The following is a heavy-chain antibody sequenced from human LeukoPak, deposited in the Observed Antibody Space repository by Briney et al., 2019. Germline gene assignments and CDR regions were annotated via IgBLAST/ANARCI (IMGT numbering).Heavy chain of an antibody. V-gene: IGHV4-39*01. D-gene: IGHD1-26*01. CDR1: GGSISSSSYY. J-gene: IGHJ4*02. CDR3: ARHGRWELPDY. CDR2: IYYSGST. Sequence: SETLSLTCTVSGGSISSSSYYWGWIRHPPGKGLEWIGSIYYSGSTYYNPSLKSRVTISVDTSKNQFSLKLSSVTAADTAVYYCARHGRWELPDYWGQGTLVTVSS.